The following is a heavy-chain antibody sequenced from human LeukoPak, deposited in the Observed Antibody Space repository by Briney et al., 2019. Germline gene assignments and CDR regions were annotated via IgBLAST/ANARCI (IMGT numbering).Heavy chain of an antibody. CDR1: GGSFSIYY. D-gene: IGHD3-22*01. Sequence: SETLSLTCTVSGGSFSIYYWSWVRQPAGKGLEWIGRIYTSGSTNYNPSLKSRVTMSVDTSKNQFSLKLSSVTAADTAVYYCARVGNYYDSSGYYYFDYWGQGTLVTVSS. V-gene: IGHV4-4*07. CDR3: ARVGNYYDSSGYYYFDY. CDR2: IYTSGST. J-gene: IGHJ4*02.